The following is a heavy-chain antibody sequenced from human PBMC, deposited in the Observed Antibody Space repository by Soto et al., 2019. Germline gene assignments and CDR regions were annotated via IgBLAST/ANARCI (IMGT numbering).Heavy chain of an antibody. CDR3: VSDRGYGHASVPYS. CDR2: ISYDGGRQ. V-gene: IGHV3-30*03. J-gene: IGHJ4*02. CDR1: GFTFTSYG. D-gene: IGHD5-18*01. Sequence: QAHLVESGGGVVQPGRSLRLSCAASGFTFTSYGMHWVRQAPGTRLEWVAVISYDGGRQHYADSVKGRFTISRDNSKNMVVLLMISLRAEDTAVYYCVSDRGYGHASVPYSWGQGTLVSVSS.